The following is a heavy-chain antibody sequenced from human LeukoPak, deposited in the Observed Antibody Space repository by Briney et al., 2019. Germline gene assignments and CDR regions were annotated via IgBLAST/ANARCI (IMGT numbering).Heavy chain of an antibody. V-gene: IGHV1-2*02. Sequence: ASVKVSCKASGYTFTGYYMHWVRQAPGQGLEWMGWINPNSGGTNYAQKFQGRVTMTGDTSISTAYMELSRLRSDDTAVYYCARDPRAASNGMDVWGQGTTVTVSS. CDR3: ARDPRAASNGMDV. CDR2: INPNSGGT. CDR1: GYTFTGYY. D-gene: IGHD6-25*01. J-gene: IGHJ6*02.